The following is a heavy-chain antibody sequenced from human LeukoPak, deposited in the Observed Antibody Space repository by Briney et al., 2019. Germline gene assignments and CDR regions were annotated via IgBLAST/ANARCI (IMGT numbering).Heavy chain of an antibody. CDR3: AKVNRYYDSSGYFDY. D-gene: IGHD3-22*01. V-gene: IGHV3-9*01. CDR1: GFTFDDYA. J-gene: IGHJ4*02. Sequence: GGTLRLSCAASGFTFDDYAMHWVRQAPGKGLEWVSGISRNRGSIGYADSVKGRFTISRDNTKNSLYLQMNSLRAEDTALYYCAKVNRYYDSSGYFDYWGQGNLVTVSS. CDR2: ISRNRGSI.